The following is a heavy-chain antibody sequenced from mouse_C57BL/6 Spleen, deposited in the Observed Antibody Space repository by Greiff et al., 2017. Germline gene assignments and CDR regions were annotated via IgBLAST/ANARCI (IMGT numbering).Heavy chain of an antibody. V-gene: IGHV1-80*01. CDR2: IYPGDGDT. CDR3: ARGTLYYGSSYYAMDY. CDR1: GYAFSSYW. D-gene: IGHD1-1*01. Sequence: QVHVKQSGAELVKPGASVKISCKASGYAFSSYWMNWVKQRPGKGLEWIGQIYPGDGDTNDNGKFKGKATLTSDKSSSTASMQLSSLTSEDSAVYFCARGTLYYGSSYYAMDYWGQGTSVTVSS. J-gene: IGHJ4*01.